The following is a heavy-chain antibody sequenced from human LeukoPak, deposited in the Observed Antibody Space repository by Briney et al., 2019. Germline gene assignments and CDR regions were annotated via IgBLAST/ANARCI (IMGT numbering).Heavy chain of an antibody. D-gene: IGHD5-24*01. Sequence: GGSLRLSCAASGFTFSTYEMNWVRHAPGKGLEWVSYISNSVTTAYYGGSVKSRFTISRNNAKNSMYLQMNSLRAEGTAVCDCASEGPARDGFDYWGQGTLVTVSS. CDR3: ASEGPARDGFDY. V-gene: IGHV3-48*03. J-gene: IGHJ4*02. CDR1: GFTFSTYE. CDR2: ISNSVTTA.